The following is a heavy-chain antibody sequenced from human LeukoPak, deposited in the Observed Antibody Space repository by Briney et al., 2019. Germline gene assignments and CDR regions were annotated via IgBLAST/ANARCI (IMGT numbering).Heavy chain of an antibody. CDR3: AKDTLGYCSGGSCPRPYNWFDP. D-gene: IGHD2-15*01. CDR2: IRYDGSNK. V-gene: IGHV3-30*02. J-gene: IGHJ5*02. CDR1: GFTFSSYG. Sequence: GGSLRLSCAASGFTFSSYGMHWVRQAPGKGLEWVAFIRYDGSNKYYVDSVKGRFTISRDNSKNTLYLQMNSLRAEDTAVYYCAKDTLGYCSGGSCPRPYNWFDPWGQGTLVTVSS.